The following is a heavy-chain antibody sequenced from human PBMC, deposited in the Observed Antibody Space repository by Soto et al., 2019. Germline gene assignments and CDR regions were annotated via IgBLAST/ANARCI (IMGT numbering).Heavy chain of an antibody. CDR3: ARGASTACSNGVCPFFYNHHMDL. CDR1: GYSVTDYH. J-gene: IGHJ6*02. Sequence: ASVKVSCKASGYSVTDYHVQWVRQALGQGLERLGRINPKSGGTSTAEKFKGWVTMTTETSISTASMELTRLRSDDTAIYYCARGASTACSNGVCPFFYNHHMDLLGQVPTVTVSS. V-gene: IGHV1-2*04. D-gene: IGHD2-8*01. CDR2: INPKSGGT.